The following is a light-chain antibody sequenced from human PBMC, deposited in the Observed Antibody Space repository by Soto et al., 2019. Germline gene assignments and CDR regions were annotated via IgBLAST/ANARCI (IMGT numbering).Light chain of an antibody. CDR3: SSYSKSSRVL. V-gene: IGLV2-14*01. CDR1: SRDVGSYNY. J-gene: IGLJ2*01. CDR2: EVS. Sequence: QSALIQPASVSASPGQSITISCTGTSRDVGSYNYVSWYQVVPGKAPKLIIFEVSTRPSGVPDRFSGSKSGNAASLVISGLQPEDEADYFCSSYSKSSRVLFGGGTSSPS.